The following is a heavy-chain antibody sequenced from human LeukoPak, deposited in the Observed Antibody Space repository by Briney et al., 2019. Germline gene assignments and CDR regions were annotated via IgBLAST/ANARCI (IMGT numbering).Heavy chain of an antibody. V-gene: IGHV3-53*01. CDR2: IYSGGST. CDR1: GLTVSRNY. J-gene: IGHJ3*01. Sequence: QPGGSLRLSCAASGLTVSRNYMSGVRQAPGQGLEWVSIIYSGGSTIYGDSVKGRFTISRDNSKNTLFLHMNSLRAEDTAVYYCARNMGDWGRAFDFWGQGTMVTVSS. D-gene: IGHD7-27*01. CDR3: ARNMGDWGRAFDF.